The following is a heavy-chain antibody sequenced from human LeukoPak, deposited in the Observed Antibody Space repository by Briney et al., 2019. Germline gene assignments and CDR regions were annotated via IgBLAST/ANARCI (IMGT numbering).Heavy chain of an antibody. CDR2: INSDGSST. J-gene: IGHJ4*02. CDR1: GFTFSSYW. Sequence: PGGSLRLSCAASGFTFSSYWMHWVRQAPGKGLVWVSRINSDGSSTSYADSVRGRFSISRDNAKNTLYLQMNSLRAEDTAVYYCAYVWGSYRPDYWGQGTLVTVSS. CDR3: AYVWGSYRPDY. D-gene: IGHD3-16*02. V-gene: IGHV3-74*01.